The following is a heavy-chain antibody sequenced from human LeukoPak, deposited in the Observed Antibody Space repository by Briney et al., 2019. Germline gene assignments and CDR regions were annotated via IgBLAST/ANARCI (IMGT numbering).Heavy chain of an antibody. CDR1: GGSVSSGSYY. J-gene: IGHJ4*02. V-gene: IGHV4-39*01. CDR2: IYYSGST. CDR3: ARQITSRGTWGWDVIDC. Sequence: NPSETLSLTCTVSGGSVSSGSYYWSWIRQPPGKGLEWIGSIYYSGSTYYSPSLKSRVTMSVDTSKNQFSLKLSSVTAADTAVYCCARQITSRGTWGWDVIDCGGQGTLVTVSS. D-gene: IGHD3-16*02.